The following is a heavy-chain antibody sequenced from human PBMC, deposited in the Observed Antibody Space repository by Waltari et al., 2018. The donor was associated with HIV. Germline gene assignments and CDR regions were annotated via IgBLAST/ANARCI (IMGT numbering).Heavy chain of an antibody. Sequence: QVQLVESGGNVVQPGGSLRLSCAASGFTFSTYGMHWVRQAPGKGLEWVAVISYEGNSKFYADSVKGRFTISRDNSNNTLYLQMNSLRAEDTAVYHCAKSTAETYSALSYYGMDVWGQGTTVTVSS. CDR2: ISYEGNSK. CDR1: GFTFSTYG. CDR3: AKSTAETYSALSYYGMDV. D-gene: IGHD4-17*01. V-gene: IGHV3-30*18. J-gene: IGHJ6*02.